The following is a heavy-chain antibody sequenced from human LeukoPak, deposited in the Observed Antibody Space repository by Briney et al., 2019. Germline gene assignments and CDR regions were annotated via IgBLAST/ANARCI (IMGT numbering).Heavy chain of an antibody. CDR2: IYSGGST. CDR1: GFTVSSNY. CDR3: ASHYYDSSGYAY. V-gene: IGHV3-53*01. D-gene: IGHD3-22*01. J-gene: IGHJ4*02. Sequence: GGSLRLPCAASGFTVSSNYMSWVRQAPGKGLEWVSVIYSGGSTYYADSVKGRFTISRDNSKNTLYLQMNSLRAEDTAVYYCASHYYDSSGYAYWGQGTLVTVSS.